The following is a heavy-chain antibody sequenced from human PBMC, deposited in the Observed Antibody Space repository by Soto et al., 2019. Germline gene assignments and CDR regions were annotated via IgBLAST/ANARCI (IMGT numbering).Heavy chain of an antibody. CDR3: TRVGAVRGLEY. J-gene: IGHJ4*02. CDR2: ITPNSGAT. CDR1: GYTFTTSY. D-gene: IGHD3-16*01. Sequence: QVQLVQSGAEVKKPGASVKVSCKASGYTFTTSYMHWVRQAPGQGLEWIGWITPNSGATKYAHKFQGRITMTSDTSISTVYMDLSSLRSDDTAVYDCTRVGAVRGLEYWGQGTLVTVSS. V-gene: IGHV1-2*02.